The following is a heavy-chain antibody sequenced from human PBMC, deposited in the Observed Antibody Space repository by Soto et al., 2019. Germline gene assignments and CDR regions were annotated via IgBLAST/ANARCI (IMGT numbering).Heavy chain of an antibody. CDR3: ARVLRFLVWLLNRPHKGDYCYYGMDV. J-gene: IGHJ6*04. Sequence: PGGSLRLSCAASGFTFSSYGMPWVRQAPRKGLEWVAVISYDGSTYYADSVQGRFTIYSDNYKNTLYLQMNRLRAEEKAVYYCARVLRFLVWLLNRPHKGDYCYYGMDVWGKGTTVTVSS. V-gene: IGHV3-30*03. CDR1: GFTFSSYG. CDR2: ISYDGST. D-gene: IGHD3-3*01.